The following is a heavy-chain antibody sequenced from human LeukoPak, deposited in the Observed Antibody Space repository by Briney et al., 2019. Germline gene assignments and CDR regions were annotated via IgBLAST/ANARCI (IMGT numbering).Heavy chain of an antibody. CDR3: ARHRSGSGPNDY. CDR2: IFFSGST. D-gene: IGHD3-10*01. CDR1: DGSISGTTSY. V-gene: IGHV4-39*01. Sequence: SETLSLTCTVSDGSISGTTSYWGWIRQSSRRGLEWIGSIFFSGSTYYNPSLKSRVTISVQKSKNQFSLKLNSVTAADTAIYYCARHRSGSGPNDYWGQGTLVTVSS. J-gene: IGHJ4*02.